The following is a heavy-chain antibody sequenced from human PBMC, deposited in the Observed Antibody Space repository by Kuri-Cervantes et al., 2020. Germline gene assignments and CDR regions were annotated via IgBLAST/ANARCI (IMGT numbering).Heavy chain of an antibody. J-gene: IGHJ4*02. CDR3: ARVAAGTGTFNY. D-gene: IGHD6-13*01. Sequence: GSLRLSCTVSGGSVSSGSYYWSWIRQPPGKGLEWVGYIYYSGSTNYNPSLKSRVTISVDTSKNQFSLKLTSVTAADTAVYFCARVAAGTGTFNYWGQGTLVTVSS. CDR2: IYYSGST. V-gene: IGHV4-61*01. CDR1: GGSVSSGSYY.